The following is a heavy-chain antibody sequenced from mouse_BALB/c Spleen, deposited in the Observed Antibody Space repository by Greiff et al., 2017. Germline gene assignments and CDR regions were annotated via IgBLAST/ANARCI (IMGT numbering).Heavy chain of an antibody. D-gene: IGHD2-4*01. V-gene: IGHV1-69*02. Sequence: QVQLQQPGAELVKPGAPVKLSCKASGYTFTSYWMNWVKQRPGRGLEWIGRIDPSDSETHYNQKFKDKATLTVDKSSSTAYIQLSSLTSEDSAVYYCARGLNYDYGVDAMDYWGQGTSVTVSS. J-gene: IGHJ4*01. CDR3: ARGLNYDYGVDAMDY. CDR1: GYTFTSYW. CDR2: IDPSDSET.